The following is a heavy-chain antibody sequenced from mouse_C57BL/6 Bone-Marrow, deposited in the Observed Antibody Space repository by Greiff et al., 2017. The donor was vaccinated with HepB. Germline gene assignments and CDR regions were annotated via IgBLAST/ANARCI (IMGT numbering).Heavy chain of an antibody. CDR3: ARRKLHWYFDV. CDR1: GYSITSDY. CDR2: ISYSGST. Sequence: EVKLVESGPGLAKPSQSLSLTCSVSGYSITSDYWNWIRKFPGNKLEYMGYISYSGSTYYNPSLKSRISITQDTSKNQYYLQLNSVTTEDTAAYYCARRKLHWYFDVWGTGTTVTVSS. V-gene: IGHV3-8*01. D-gene: IGHD1-3*01. J-gene: IGHJ1*03.